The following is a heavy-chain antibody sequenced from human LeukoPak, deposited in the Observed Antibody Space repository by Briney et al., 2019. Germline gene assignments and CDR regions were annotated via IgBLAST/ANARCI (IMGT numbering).Heavy chain of an antibody. CDR1: GYTFTSYG. CDR2: ISAYNGNT. CDR3: ASEAMGSITMVRGVMDY. V-gene: IGHV1-18*01. Sequence: ASVKVSCKASGYTFTSYGISWVRQAPGQGLEWMGWISAYNGNTNYAQKLQGRVIMTTDTSTSTAYMELRSLRSDDTAVYYCASEAMGSITMVRGVMDYWGQGTLVTVSS. J-gene: IGHJ4*02. D-gene: IGHD3-10*01.